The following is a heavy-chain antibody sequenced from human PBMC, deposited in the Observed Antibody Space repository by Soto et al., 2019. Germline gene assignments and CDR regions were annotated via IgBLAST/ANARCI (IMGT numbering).Heavy chain of an antibody. CDR2: ITSDTKTI. Sequence: EVQLVESGGDLVQRGGSLRLSCVASGFTFSVYSMNWVRQAPGKGLEWFSYITSDTKTIKYADSVKGRFTISRDNAKNQVYLQMNSLRDEDTAVYYCARSVEGHFDYWGQGTVVTVSS. J-gene: IGHJ4*02. CDR3: ARSVEGHFDY. D-gene: IGHD6-19*01. V-gene: IGHV3-48*02. CDR1: GFTFSVYS.